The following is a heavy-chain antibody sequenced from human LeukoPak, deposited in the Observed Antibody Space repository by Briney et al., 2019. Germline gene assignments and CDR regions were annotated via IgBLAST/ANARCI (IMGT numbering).Heavy chain of an antibody. Sequence: ASVKVSCKAYGYTFTGYYMHWVRQAPGQGLEWMGRINPNSGGTNYAQKFQGRVTMTRDTSISTAYMELSRLRSDDTAVYYCARDPVQSTPLDYWGQGTLVTVSS. J-gene: IGHJ4*02. CDR2: INPNSGGT. CDR1: GYTFTGYY. V-gene: IGHV1-2*06. CDR3: ARDPVQSTPLDY.